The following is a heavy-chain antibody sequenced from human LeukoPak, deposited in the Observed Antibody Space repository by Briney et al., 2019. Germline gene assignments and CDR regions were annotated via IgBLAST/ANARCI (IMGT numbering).Heavy chain of an antibody. Sequence: GGSLRLSCAASGFTFSTYTMTWVRQAPGKGLEWVSAIIASGGSTYYADYVKGRFTISRDNSKNTLYVLMNSLRAEDTAVYYCAKCKTSGWSSDVMDVWGQGTTVTVSS. V-gene: IGHV3-23*01. CDR2: IIASGGST. D-gene: IGHD6-19*01. J-gene: IGHJ6*02. CDR1: GFTFSTYT. CDR3: AKCKTSGWSSDVMDV.